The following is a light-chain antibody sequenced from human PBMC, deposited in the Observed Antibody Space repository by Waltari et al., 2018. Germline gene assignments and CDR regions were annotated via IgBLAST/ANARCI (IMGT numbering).Light chain of an antibody. Sequence: EIVLTQSPATLSVPPGDRATLSCRASQRISSNLAWYQQKPGQAPRPRIYGASTRATGIPARFSGSGSGTEFTLTISSLQSEDFAVYYCQQYNSWPPTTFGQGTRLEIK. CDR3: QQYNSWPPTT. CDR1: QRISSN. J-gene: IGKJ5*01. CDR2: GAS. V-gene: IGKV3-15*01.